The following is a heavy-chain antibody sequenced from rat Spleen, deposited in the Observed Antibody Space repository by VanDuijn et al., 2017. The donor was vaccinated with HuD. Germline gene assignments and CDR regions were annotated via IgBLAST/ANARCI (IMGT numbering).Heavy chain of an antibody. CDR1: GLSLTSNG. CDR2: ISSGGST. Sequence: QVQLKESGPGLVQPSQTLSLTCTVSGLSLTSNGVSWVRQPPGKGLEWIAAISSGGSTYYNSVFKSRLSISRDTSKSQVILKMNSLQTEDTAIYFCTRDGDSSWFAYWGPGTVVIVSS. D-gene: IGHD1-2*01. V-gene: IGHV2S12*01. J-gene: IGHJ1*01. CDR3: TRDGDSSWFAY.